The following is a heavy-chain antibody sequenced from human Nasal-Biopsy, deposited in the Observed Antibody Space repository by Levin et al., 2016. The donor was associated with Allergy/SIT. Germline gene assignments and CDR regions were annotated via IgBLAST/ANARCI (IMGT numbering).Heavy chain of an antibody. CDR1: GFTFSSYG. V-gene: IGHV3-30*03. J-gene: IGHJ4*02. D-gene: IGHD1-1*01. Sequence: GESLKISCAASGFTFSSYGIHWVRQAPGKGLEWVAVISFDGANKFFADSVRGRFAISRDNSKNAVYLQMNSLRVEDTAVYYCARAKLERRMNDVPFDNWGQGILVSVSS. CDR3: ARAKLERRMNDVPFDN. CDR2: ISFDGANK.